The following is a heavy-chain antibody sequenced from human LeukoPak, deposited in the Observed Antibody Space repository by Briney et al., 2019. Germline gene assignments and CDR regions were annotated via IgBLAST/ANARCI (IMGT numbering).Heavy chain of an antibody. D-gene: IGHD3-10*01. CDR1: GFTFSDYY. Sequence: GGSLRLSCAASGFTFSDYYMSWIRQTPGNGLEWVSYISNTGTTMSYADSVQGRFTISRANAKNSLYLQMNSLRAEDTAVYYCVRDLMIRGVHDYWGQGTQVTVSS. V-gene: IGHV3-11*01. CDR2: ISNTGTTM. J-gene: IGHJ4*02. CDR3: VRDLMIRGVHDY.